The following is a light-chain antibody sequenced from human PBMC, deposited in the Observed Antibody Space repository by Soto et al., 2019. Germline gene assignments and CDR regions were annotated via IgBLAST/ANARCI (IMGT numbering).Light chain of an antibody. CDR1: QGIRTE. V-gene: IGKV1-6*01. CDR2: ATS. J-gene: IGKJ1*01. Sequence: AIRMTQSPSSLSASVGDRVIITCRASQGIRTELGWYQQRPGKAPKLLIYATSILQSGVPSRFSGSGSGTDFTLTISSLQPEDFATYYCLQDYNYPRTFGQGTRVEIK. CDR3: LQDYNYPRT.